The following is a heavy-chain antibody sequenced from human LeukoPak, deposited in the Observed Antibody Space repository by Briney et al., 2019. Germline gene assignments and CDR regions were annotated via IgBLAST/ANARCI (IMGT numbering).Heavy chain of an antibody. CDR2: IYYSGST. CDR1: GGSFSGYY. J-gene: IGHJ4*02. V-gene: IGHV4-34*01. CDR3: ARHTIVVVPAAPTFFDY. Sequence: PSETLSLTCAVYGGSFSGYYWSWIRQPPGKGLEWIGSIYYSGSTYYNPSLKSRVTISVDTSKNQFSLKLSSVTAADTAVYYCARHTIVVVPAAPTFFDYWDQGTLVTVSS. D-gene: IGHD2-2*01.